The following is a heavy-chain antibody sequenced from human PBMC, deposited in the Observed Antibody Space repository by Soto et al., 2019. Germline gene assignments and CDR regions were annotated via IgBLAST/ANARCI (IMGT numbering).Heavy chain of an antibody. J-gene: IGHJ6*02. Sequence: QVQLVESGGGVVQPGRSLRLSCAASGFNFNNYNLHWVRQAPGKGLEWVAVVSYEGNNKYYGDSVKGRFTISKDESKTTVYLQMTNLRSEDTAKYYCARAGSTTRQPYSCHYYGMDVWGLGTTVTVSS. D-gene: IGHD2-2*01. CDR3: ARAGSTTRQPYSCHYYGMDV. V-gene: IGHV3-30*03. CDR1: GFNFNNYN. CDR2: VSYEGNNK.